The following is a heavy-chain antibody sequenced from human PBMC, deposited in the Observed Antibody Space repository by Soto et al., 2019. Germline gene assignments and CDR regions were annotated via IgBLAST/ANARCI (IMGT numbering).Heavy chain of an antibody. V-gene: IGHV1-69*12. Sequence: QVQLVQSGAEVKKPGSSVNVSCKASGGTFSSYAISWVRQAPGQGLEWMGGIIPIFGTANYAQKFQGRVTITADESTSTAYMELSSLRSEDTAVYYCARDREYYYGSGSYSWFDPWGQGTLVTVSS. CDR2: IIPIFGTA. CDR1: GGTFSSYA. D-gene: IGHD3-10*01. J-gene: IGHJ5*02. CDR3: ARDREYYYGSGSYSWFDP.